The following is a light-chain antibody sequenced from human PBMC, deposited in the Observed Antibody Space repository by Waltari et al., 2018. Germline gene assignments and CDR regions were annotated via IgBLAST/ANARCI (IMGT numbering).Light chain of an antibody. CDR3: QLYCPSPRYT. CDR1: QSVSSAY. V-gene: IGKV3-20*01. CDR2: GAS. Sequence: DIVLTQSPGTLSLSPGERATLSCRASQSVSSAYLAWYQQKPGQAPRFLMYGASRRAAGTPDRFSGSGSGTDFTLTINRLEPEDFAVYHCQLYCPSPRYTFGQGTKLEI. J-gene: IGKJ2*01.